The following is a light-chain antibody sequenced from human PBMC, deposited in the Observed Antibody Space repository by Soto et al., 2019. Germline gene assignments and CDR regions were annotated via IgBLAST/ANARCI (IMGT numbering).Light chain of an antibody. CDR3: QQYSSSPLT. J-gene: IGKJ4*01. Sequence: EIVMTQSPGTLSVSPGERATLSCRASQSVRSSHLAWYQQKPGQAPRLLIYGTSSRATGIPDRFSGSGSGTDFTLTISRLEPEDFAVYHCQQYSSSPLTFGGGTKVDI. CDR1: QSVRSSH. V-gene: IGKV3-20*01. CDR2: GTS.